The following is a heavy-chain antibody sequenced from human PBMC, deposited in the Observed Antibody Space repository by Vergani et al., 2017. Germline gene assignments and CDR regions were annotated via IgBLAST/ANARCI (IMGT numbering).Heavy chain of an antibody. J-gene: IGHJ6*03. Sequence: LQESGPGLVKPPGTLSLTCDVSDASISSSNWWSWVRQSPGKGLEWIGEVYHSGSTNYNPSLKSRVTISVDKSKNQFSLNLTSVTAADTAVYYCARDRGEYGDNQYYYYYMDVWGKGTTVTVSS. V-gene: IGHV4-4*03. CDR1: DASISSSNW. CDR3: ARDRGEYGDNQYYYYYMDV. CDR2: VYHSGST. D-gene: IGHD4-17*01.